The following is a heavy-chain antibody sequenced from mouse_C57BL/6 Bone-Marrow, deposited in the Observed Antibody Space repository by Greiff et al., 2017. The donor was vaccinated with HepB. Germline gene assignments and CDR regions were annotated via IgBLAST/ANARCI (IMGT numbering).Heavy chain of an antibody. CDR2: IYPGSGST. CDR1: GYTFTSYW. CDR3: ARTMSTTGYYFDD. J-gene: IGHJ2*01. Sequence: QVQLQQPGAELVKPGASVQMSCKASGYTFTSYWITWVKQRPGQGLEWIGDIYPGSGSTNYNEKFKSKATLTVDTSSSTAYMQLSSLTSEDSAVDDCARTMSTTGYYFDDWGQGTTLTVSS. V-gene: IGHV1-55*01. D-gene: IGHD2-4*01.